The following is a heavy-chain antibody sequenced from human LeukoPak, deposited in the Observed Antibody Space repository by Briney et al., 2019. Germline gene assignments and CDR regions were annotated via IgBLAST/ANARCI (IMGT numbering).Heavy chain of an antibody. D-gene: IGHD2-15*01. J-gene: IGHJ4*02. V-gene: IGHV3-48*04. CDR2: ISSSGSTI. CDR1: GFTFSSYW. CDR3: AREGCSGGSCWFDY. Sequence: GGSLRLSCAASGFTFSSYWMSWVRQAPGKGLEWVSYISSSGSTIYYADSEKGRFTISRDNAKNSLYLQMNSLRAEDTAVYYCAREGCSGGSCWFDYWGQGTLVTVSS.